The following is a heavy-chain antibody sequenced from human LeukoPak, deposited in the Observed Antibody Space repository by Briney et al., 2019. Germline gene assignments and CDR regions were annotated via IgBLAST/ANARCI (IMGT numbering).Heavy chain of an antibody. D-gene: IGHD2-2*02. Sequence: ASVKVSCKASGYTFTSYGISWVRQAPGQGLEWMGWISAYNGNTNYAQKLQGGVTMTTDTSTSTAYMELRSLRSDDTAVYYCARDRWRYCSSTSCYTYGPWGQGTLVTVSS. CDR2: ISAYNGNT. CDR3: ARDRWRYCSSTSCYTYGP. V-gene: IGHV1-18*01. J-gene: IGHJ5*02. CDR1: GYTFTSYG.